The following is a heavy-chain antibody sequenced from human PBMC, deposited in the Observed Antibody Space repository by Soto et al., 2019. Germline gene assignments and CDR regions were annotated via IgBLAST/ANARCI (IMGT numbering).Heavy chain of an antibody. V-gene: IGHV1-8*01. D-gene: IGHD3-3*01. CDR3: ARFSSPNTIFERGLLGRDFDY. CDR2: MNPNSGNT. J-gene: IGHJ4*02. Sequence: GASVKVSCKASGYTFTSYDINWVRQATGQGLEWMGWMNPNSGNTGYAQKFQGRVTMTRNTSISTAYMELSSLRSEDTAVYYCARFSSPNTIFERGLLGRDFDYWGQGTLVTVSS. CDR1: GYTFTSYD.